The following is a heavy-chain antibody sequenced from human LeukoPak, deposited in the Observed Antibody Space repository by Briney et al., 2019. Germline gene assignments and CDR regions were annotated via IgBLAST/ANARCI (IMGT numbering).Heavy chain of an antibody. V-gene: IGHV1-18*01. CDR2: ISAYNGNT. Sequence: ASVKVSCKASGYTFTSYGISWVRQAPGQGLEGMGWISAYNGNTNYAQKLQGRVTMTTDTSTSTAYMELRSMRSDDTAVYYCARVEDIVVVPAAMCYWGQGTLVTVSS. D-gene: IGHD2-2*01. J-gene: IGHJ4*02. CDR1: GYTFTSYG. CDR3: ARVEDIVVVPAAMCY.